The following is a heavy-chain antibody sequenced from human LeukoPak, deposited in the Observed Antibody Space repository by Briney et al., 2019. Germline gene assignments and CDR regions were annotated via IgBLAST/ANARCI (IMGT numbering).Heavy chain of an antibody. CDR1: RYTFTDYF. CDR2: IKPATGGT. CDR3: ARDDGKDTTWGDWFDT. V-gene: IGHV1-2*02. D-gene: IGHD3-16*01. J-gene: IGHJ5*02. Sequence: GASVKVSRKPSRYTFTDYFIHGLRPAPPHGAAWVEWIKPATGGTRYAEKFQARVTMERDVSSNTAYMELNRLTFDDTAVYYCARDDGKDTTWGDWFDTCGQGTLVTVSS.